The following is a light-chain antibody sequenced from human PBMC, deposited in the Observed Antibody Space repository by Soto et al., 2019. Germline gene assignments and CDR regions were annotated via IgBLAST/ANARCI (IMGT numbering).Light chain of an antibody. V-gene: IGLV1-40*01. Sequence: QSVLTQPPSVSGATGQRVTISCTGSSSNIGAGYDVHWYQQLPGRAPKLLIYGNTNRPSGVPDRFSGSKSGTSASLAITGLQAEDEADYYCLSFDSGLSVVFGGGTKVTVL. CDR3: LSFDSGLSVV. J-gene: IGLJ2*01. CDR2: GNT. CDR1: SSNIGAGYD.